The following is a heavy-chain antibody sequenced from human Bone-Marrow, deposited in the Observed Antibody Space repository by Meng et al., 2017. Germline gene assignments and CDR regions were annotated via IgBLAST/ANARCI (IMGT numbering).Heavy chain of an antibody. J-gene: IGHJ3*02. CDR1: GGTFSSNA. CDR2: IIPIFGTE. CDR3: ARMESDGGYWALGAFDI. V-gene: IGHV1-69*05. Sequence: SAKVSCKASGGTFSSNAISRVRQAPGQGLEWMGGIIPIFGTENYAQKFQGRVTITTDESTCTAYMVLSSLRSEDTAVYYCARMESDGGYWALGAFDIWGQGTMVTVSS. D-gene: IGHD1-26*01.